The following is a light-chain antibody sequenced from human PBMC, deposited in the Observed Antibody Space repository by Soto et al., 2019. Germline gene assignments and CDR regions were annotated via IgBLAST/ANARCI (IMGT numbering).Light chain of an antibody. V-gene: IGKV1-6*01. J-gene: IGKJ1*01. Sequence: AIQMTQSPSSLSASVGDRVTITCRTSQDIRNDLGWYQQKPGKAPKLLIYGASSLHTGVPSRFIGSGSGTDFALTINSLQPEDSAIYFCLQDNSDPWTFGQGTKVEIK. CDR2: GAS. CDR1: QDIRND. CDR3: LQDNSDPWT.